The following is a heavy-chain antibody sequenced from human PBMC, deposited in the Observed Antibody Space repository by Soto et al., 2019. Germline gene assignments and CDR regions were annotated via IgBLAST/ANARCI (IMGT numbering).Heavy chain of an antibody. D-gene: IGHD5-12*01. CDR3: ASSDIVATSPYYYYYYGMDV. CDR2: IYYSGST. J-gene: IGHJ6*02. V-gene: IGHV4-59*01. CDR1: GGSISSYY. Sequence: SETLSLTCTVSGGSISSYYWSWIRQPPGKGLEWIGYIYYSGSTNYNPSLKSRVTISVDTSKNQFSLKLSSVTAADTAVYYCASSDIVATSPYYYYYYGMDVWGQGTTVTVSS.